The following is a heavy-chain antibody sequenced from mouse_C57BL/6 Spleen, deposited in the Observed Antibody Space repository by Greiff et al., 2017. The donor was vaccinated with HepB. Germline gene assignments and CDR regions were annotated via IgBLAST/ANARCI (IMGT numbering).Heavy chain of an antibody. CDR3: ARWEGEAMDY. CDR2: IDPSDSYT. V-gene: IGHV1-69*01. Sequence: QVQLKQPGAELVMPGASVKLSCKASGYTFTSYWMHWVKQRPGQGLEWIGEIDPSDSYTNYNQKFKGKSTLTVDKSSSTAYMQLSSLTSEDSAVYYCARWEGEAMDYWGQGTSVTVSS. D-gene: IGHD4-1*01. CDR1: GYTFTSYW. J-gene: IGHJ4*01.